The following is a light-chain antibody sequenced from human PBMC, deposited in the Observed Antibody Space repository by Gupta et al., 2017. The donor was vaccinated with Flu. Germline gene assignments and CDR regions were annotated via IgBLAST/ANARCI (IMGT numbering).Light chain of an antibody. CDR3: SAWDISLYVWV. Sequence: QAGLTQPPSVSKGLRQTATLTCTGNGNNVGNQGAVWLQQHQGHPPTLRSYKNGDRPSGISERFSASRSGNTAYLTIAELQPEDEADYDGSAWDISLYVWVFGGGTKLT. V-gene: IGLV10-54*04. CDR2: KNG. J-gene: IGLJ3*02. CDR1: GNNVGNQG.